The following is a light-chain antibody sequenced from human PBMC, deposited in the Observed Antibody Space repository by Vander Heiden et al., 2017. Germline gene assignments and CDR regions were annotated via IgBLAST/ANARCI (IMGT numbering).Light chain of an antibody. CDR1: GLANQY. V-gene: IGLV3-25*03. CDR2: KNS. Sequence: SYELTQPPSVSLHPGQTARITCSGDGLANQYGYWYQQKPGQAPVLVIYKNSERPSGIPERMSGSSSGTTVTLTISGVQAEDEADYYCQSRDSSATYWVFGGGTKLTVL. J-gene: IGLJ3*02. CDR3: QSRDSSATYWV.